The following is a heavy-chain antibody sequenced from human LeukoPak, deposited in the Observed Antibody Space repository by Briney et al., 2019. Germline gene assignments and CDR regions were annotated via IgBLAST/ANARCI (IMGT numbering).Heavy chain of an antibody. J-gene: IGHJ6*02. V-gene: IGHV3-49*04. CDR2: IRSKPYGGTR. CDR1: GFTFGDYA. Sequence: GGSLRLSCKASGFTFGDYAMSWVRQAPGKGLEWVGLIRSKPYGGTREYAASVKGRFTISRDDSKSIAYLQMNSLKTEDTAVYYCTRDVNEDYYYYYGMDVWGQGTTVTVSS. CDR3: TRDVNEDYYYYYGMDV.